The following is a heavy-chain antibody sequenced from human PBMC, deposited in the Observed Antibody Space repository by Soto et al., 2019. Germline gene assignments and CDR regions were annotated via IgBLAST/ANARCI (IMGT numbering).Heavy chain of an antibody. V-gene: IGHV1-2*04. J-gene: IGHJ6*02. CDR2: INPNSGGT. CDR1: GYTFTGYY. Sequence: GASVKVSCKASGYTFTGYYMHWVRQAPGQGLEWMGWINPNSGGTNYAQKFQGWVTMTRDTSISTAYMELSRLRSDDTAVYYCARDEVAAAGTSHYYYYYGMDVWGQGTTVTVSS. D-gene: IGHD6-13*01. CDR3: ARDEVAAAGTSHYYYYYGMDV.